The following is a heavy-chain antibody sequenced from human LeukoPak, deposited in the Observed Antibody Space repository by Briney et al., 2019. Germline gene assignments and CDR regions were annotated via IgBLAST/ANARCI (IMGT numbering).Heavy chain of an antibody. CDR1: GFTFSSVS. J-gene: IGHJ4*02. CDR2: ISSSSSTI. V-gene: IGHV3-48*01. Sequence: GGSLRLSCAASGFTFSSVSMSWVRQAPGKGLEWISYISSSSSTIYYADSVKGRLTISRDNAKNSVYLQMNSLRAEDTAVYSCARARSGNYFDYWGQGTLVTVSS. CDR3: ARARSGNYFDY. D-gene: IGHD3-3*01.